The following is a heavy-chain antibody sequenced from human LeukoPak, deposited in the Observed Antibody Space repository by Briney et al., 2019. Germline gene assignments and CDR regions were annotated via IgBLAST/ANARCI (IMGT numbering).Heavy chain of an antibody. CDR2: INHSGST. CDR1: GGSFSGYY. V-gene: IGHV4-34*01. CDR3: ARGQWSIVVVPAATRADWFDP. D-gene: IGHD2-2*01. Sequence: SETLSLTCAVYGGSFSGYYWSWIRQAPGKGLEWIGEINHSGSTNYNPSLKSRVTISVDTSKNQFSLKLSSVTAADTAVYYCARGQWSIVVVPAATRADWFDPWGQGTLVTVSS. J-gene: IGHJ5*02.